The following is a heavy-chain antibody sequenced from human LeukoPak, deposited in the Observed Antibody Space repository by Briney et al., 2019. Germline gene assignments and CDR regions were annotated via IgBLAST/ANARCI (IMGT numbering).Heavy chain of an antibody. CDR1: GFTFSSYG. D-gene: IGHD1-26*01. Sequence: GRSLRLSCAASGFTFSSYGMHWVRQAPGKGLEWVAVIWYDGSNKYYADSVKGRFTISRDNSKNTLYLQMNSLRAEDTAVYYCARGSGDIVGAFFDYWGQGTLVTVSS. V-gene: IGHV3-33*01. CDR3: ARGSGDIVGAFFDY. J-gene: IGHJ4*02. CDR2: IWYDGSNK.